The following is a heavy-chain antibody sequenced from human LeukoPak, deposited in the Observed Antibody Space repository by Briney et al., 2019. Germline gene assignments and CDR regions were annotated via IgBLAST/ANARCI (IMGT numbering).Heavy chain of an antibody. J-gene: IGHJ4*02. D-gene: IGHD5-18*01. Sequence: SQTLSLTCTVSGGSISSGDYYWSWIRQPPGKGLEWIGYIYYSGSTYYNPSLKSRVTISVDTSKNQFSLKLSSVTAADTAVYYCARGGVWLREVDYWSQGTLVTVSS. V-gene: IGHV4-30-4*01. CDR2: IYYSGST. CDR1: GGSISSGDYY. CDR3: ARGGVWLREVDY.